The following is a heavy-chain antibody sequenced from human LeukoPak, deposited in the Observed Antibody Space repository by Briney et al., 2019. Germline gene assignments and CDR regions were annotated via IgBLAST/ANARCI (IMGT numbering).Heavy chain of an antibody. D-gene: IGHD3-10*01. CDR1: GFTFSSYS. J-gene: IGHJ4*02. CDR2: IGSTSVYI. Sequence: GGSLRLSCAASGFTFSSYSMNWVRQAPWKGLEWVSSIGSTSVYIYYADSVKGRFTISRDNSKNSLYLQMNSLRAEDTAVYYCARALWFGETFPAYWGQGTLVTVSS. V-gene: IGHV3-21*01. CDR3: ARALWFGETFPAY.